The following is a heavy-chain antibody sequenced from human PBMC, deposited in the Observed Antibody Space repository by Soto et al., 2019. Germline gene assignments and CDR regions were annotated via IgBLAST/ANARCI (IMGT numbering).Heavy chain of an antibody. V-gene: IGHV3-23*01. D-gene: IGHD4-17*01. CDR1: GFTFGSYA. J-gene: IGHJ4*02. Sequence: GGSLRLSCAASGFTFGSYAMGWVRQGPGKGLEWVSTISGSGAKTYYADSVKGRFTISRDNSENTLYLQMNSLRAEDTAVYYCAKDVSEYGDYGYWGQGTLVTVSS. CDR3: AKDVSEYGDYGY. CDR2: ISGSGAKT.